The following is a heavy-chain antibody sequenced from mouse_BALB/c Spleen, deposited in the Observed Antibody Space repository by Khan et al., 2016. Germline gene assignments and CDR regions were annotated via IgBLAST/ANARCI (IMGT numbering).Heavy chain of an antibody. CDR1: GDSITSGY. CDR2: ISYSGGA. J-gene: IGHJ1*01. Sequence: VQLKESGPSLVKPSQTLSLTCSVTGDSITSGYWNWIRKFPGNKLDYMGYISYSGGAYYNPSLKSRISITRDTFKNQYYLQLNSVTTDDTATFYCAKYRGDWYFDVWGAGTTVTVSS. V-gene: IGHV3-8*02. CDR3: AKYRGDWYFDV.